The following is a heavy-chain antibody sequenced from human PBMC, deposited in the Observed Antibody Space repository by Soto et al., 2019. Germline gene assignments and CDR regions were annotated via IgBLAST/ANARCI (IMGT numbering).Heavy chain of an antibody. D-gene: IGHD3-22*01. CDR2: IYYSGST. Sequence: SETLSLTCTVSGGSISSSSYYWGWIRQPPGKGLEWIGRIYYSGSTYYNPSLKSRVTISVDTSKNQFSLKLSSGTAADTAVYYCARGWRDYYDSSGYYYWFDPWGQGTLVTVSS. CDR3: ARGWRDYYDSSGYYYWFDP. V-gene: IGHV4-39*07. J-gene: IGHJ5*02. CDR1: GGSISSSSYY.